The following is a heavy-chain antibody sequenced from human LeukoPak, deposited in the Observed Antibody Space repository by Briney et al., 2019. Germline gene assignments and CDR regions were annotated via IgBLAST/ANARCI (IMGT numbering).Heavy chain of an antibody. J-gene: IGHJ6*04. Sequence: GGSLRLSCAASGFTFSSYAMHWVRQAPGKGLEWVAVISYDGSNKYYADSVKGRFTISRDNSKNTLYLQMNSLRAEDTAVYYCARDWQWYSGMDVWGKGTTVTVSS. D-gene: IGHD2-8*01. V-gene: IGHV3-30-3*01. CDR3: ARDWQWYSGMDV. CDR2: ISYDGSNK. CDR1: GFTFSSYA.